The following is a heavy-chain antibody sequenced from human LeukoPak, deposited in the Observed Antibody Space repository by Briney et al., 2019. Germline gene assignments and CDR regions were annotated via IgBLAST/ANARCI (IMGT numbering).Heavy chain of an antibody. D-gene: IGHD6-19*01. V-gene: IGHV4-39*01. CDR2: IYYSGST. CDR3: ARLHSLYSSGWWGEYFQH. Sequence: KPSETLSLTCTVSGGSISSSSYYWGWIRQPPGKGLEWIGSIYYSGSTYYNPSLKSRVTISVDTSKNQFSLKLSSVTAADTAVYHCARLHSLYSSGWWGEYFQHWGQGTLVTVSS. CDR1: GGSISSSSYY. J-gene: IGHJ1*01.